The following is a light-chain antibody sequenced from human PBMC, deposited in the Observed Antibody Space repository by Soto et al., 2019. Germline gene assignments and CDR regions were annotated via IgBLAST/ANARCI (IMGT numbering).Light chain of an antibody. J-gene: IGKJ1*01. Sequence: IQMTQSPSTLSASVGDRVTITCRASQSIGVWLAWYQQKPGKAPKLLIYDASNLQTGVPSRFSGSGSGTEFTLTISSLQPDDFATYYCQQYDVDSGTFGQGTKVDIK. CDR3: QQYDVDSGT. V-gene: IGKV1-5*01. CDR1: QSIGVW. CDR2: DAS.